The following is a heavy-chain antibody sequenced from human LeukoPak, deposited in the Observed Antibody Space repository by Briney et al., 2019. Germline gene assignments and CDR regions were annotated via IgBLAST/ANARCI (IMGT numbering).Heavy chain of an antibody. D-gene: IGHD1-26*01. J-gene: IGHJ3*02. CDR1: GGSISSSSYY. CDR3: ARSPYGVVGATAAFDI. CDR2: IYYSGST. Sequence: SETLSLTCTVSGGSISSSSYYWGWIRQPPGKGLEWIGSIYYSGSTYYNPSLKSRVTISVDTSKNQFSLKLSSVTAADTAVYYCARSPYGVVGATAAFDIWGQGTMVTVSS. V-gene: IGHV4-39*07.